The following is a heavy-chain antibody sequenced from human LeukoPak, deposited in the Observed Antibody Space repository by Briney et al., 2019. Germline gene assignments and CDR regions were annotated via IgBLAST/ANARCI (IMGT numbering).Heavy chain of an antibody. D-gene: IGHD5-12*01. CDR1: GYTFTGYY. J-gene: IGHJ4*02. Sequence: ASVKVSCKASGYTFTGYYMHWVRQTPGQGLEWMGWINPDNGGTNYAQKFQGRVTMTRDMSISTAYMELSRLRSDDAAVYYCARDPSNSGYDYLYYFDYWGQGTLVTVSS. CDR2: INPDNGGT. CDR3: ARDPSNSGYDYLYYFDY. V-gene: IGHV1-2*02.